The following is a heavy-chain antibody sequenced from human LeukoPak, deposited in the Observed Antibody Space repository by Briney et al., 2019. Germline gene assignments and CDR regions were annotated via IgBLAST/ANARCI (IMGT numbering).Heavy chain of an antibody. D-gene: IGHD4-11*01. CDR1: GGSISSSSYY. CDR2: IYYSGST. CDR3: AREGVTKYYFDY. J-gene: IGHJ4*02. V-gene: IGHV4-39*07. Sequence: KPSETLSLTCTVSGGSISSSSYYWGWIRQPPGKGLEWIGSIYYSGSTYYNPSLKSRVTISVDTSKNQFSLKLSSVTAADTAVYYCAREGVTKYYFDYWGQGTLVTVSS.